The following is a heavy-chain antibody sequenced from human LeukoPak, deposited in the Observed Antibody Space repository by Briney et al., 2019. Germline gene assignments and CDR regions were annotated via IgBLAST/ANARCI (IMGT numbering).Heavy chain of an antibody. CDR3: ARAGRFGESTPSDYGMDV. V-gene: IGHV3-48*04. J-gene: IGHJ6*02. CDR1: GFTFSSYS. CDR2: ISSSSSTI. Sequence: GGSLRLSCAASGFTFSSYSMNWVRQAPGKGLEGVSYISSSSSTIYYADSVKGRFTISRDNAKNSLYLQMNSLRAEDTTVYYCARAGRFGESTPSDYGMDVWGQGTTVTVSS. D-gene: IGHD3-10*01.